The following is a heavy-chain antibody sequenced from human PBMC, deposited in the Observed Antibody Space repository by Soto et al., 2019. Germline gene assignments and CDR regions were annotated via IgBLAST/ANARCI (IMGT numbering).Heavy chain of an antibody. V-gene: IGHV3-30*02. Sequence: GGSLRLSCAASGFTFSSYGMHWVRQAPGKGLEWVAVIWYDGSNKYYADSVKGRFTISRDNSKKTLYLQMNSLRAEDTAVYYCAKTDSSGWYYKWYFQHWVQGTLVTVSS. CDR3: AKTDSSGWYYKWYFQH. CDR1: GFTFSSYG. J-gene: IGHJ1*01. D-gene: IGHD6-19*01. CDR2: IWYDGSNK.